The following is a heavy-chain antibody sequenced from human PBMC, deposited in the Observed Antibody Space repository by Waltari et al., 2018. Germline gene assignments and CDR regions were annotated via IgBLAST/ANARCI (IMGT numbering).Heavy chain of an antibody. J-gene: IGHJ4*02. Sequence: QVQLVQSGAEVKKPGSSVKVSCKASGGTFSSYAISWVRQAPGQGLEWMGVIIPIVVTANYAQKFQGRVTITTDESTSTAYMELSSLRSEDTAVYYCARNKASYSSSWSGFDYWGQGTLVTVSS. CDR1: GGTFSSYA. CDR3: ARNKASYSSSWSGFDY. D-gene: IGHD6-13*01. V-gene: IGHV1-69*05. CDR2: IIPIVVTA.